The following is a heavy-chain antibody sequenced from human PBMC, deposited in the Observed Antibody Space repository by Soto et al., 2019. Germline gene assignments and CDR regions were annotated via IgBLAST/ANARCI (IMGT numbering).Heavy chain of an antibody. V-gene: IGHV1-3*01. Sequence: ASVKVSCKASGYTFTSYAMHWVRQAPGQRLEWMGWINAGNGNTKYSQKFQGRVTITRDTSASTAYMELSSLRSEDTAVYYCACRGSYSVGAFDIWGQGTMVTVSS. CDR1: GYTFTSYA. J-gene: IGHJ3*02. CDR2: INAGNGNT. D-gene: IGHD1-26*01. CDR3: ACRGSYSVGAFDI.